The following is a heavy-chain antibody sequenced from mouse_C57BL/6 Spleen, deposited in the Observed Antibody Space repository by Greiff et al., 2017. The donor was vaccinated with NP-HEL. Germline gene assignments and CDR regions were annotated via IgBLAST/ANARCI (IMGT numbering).Heavy chain of an antibody. CDR3: ARRRTGTLGY. CDR1: GYTFTSYW. Sequence: QVQLQQPGAELVRPGSSVKLSCKASGYTFTSYWMDWVKQRPGQGLEWIGNIYPSDSETHYNQKFKDKATLTVDKSSSTAYMQLSSLTSEDSAVYYCARRRTGTLGYWGQGTTLTVSS. CDR2: IYPSDSET. D-gene: IGHD4-1*01. V-gene: IGHV1-61*01. J-gene: IGHJ2*01.